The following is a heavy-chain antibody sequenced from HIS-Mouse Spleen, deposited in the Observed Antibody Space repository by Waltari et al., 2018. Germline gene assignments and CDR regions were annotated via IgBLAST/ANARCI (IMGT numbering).Heavy chain of an antibody. CDR2: IYYSGGT. V-gene: IGHV4-39*07. D-gene: IGHD6-13*01. Sequence: QLQLQESGPGLVKPSETLSLTCTVSGGSISSSSYYWGWIRQPPGKGLEWIGSIYYSGGTYYNPSLKSRVTISLDTSKTQFSRKLSSVTAADTAVYYCAREIPYSSSWYDWYFDLWGRGTLVTVSS. CDR1: GGSISSSSYY. J-gene: IGHJ2*01. CDR3: AREIPYSSSWYDWYFDL.